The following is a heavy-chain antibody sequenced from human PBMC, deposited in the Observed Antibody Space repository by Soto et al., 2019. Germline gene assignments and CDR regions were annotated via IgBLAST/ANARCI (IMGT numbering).Heavy chain of an antibody. V-gene: IGHV4-34*01. Sequence: QVQLQQWGAGLLKPSETLSLTCAVYGGSFSGYHWSWIRQPPGKGLEWIGEINHSGSTNYNPSLKSRVTISVDTSKNQFSLKLSSVTAADTAVYYCARGRYGSGSYAYYGMDVWGQGTTVTVSS. CDR3: ARGRYGSGSYAYYGMDV. J-gene: IGHJ6*02. CDR1: GGSFSGYH. D-gene: IGHD3-10*01. CDR2: INHSGST.